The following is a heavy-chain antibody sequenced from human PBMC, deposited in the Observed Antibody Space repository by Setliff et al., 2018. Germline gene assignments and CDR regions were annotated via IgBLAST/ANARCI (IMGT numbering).Heavy chain of an antibody. V-gene: IGHV1-18*01. Sequence: ASVKVSCKASGYPFTNYGITWVRQAPGQGLEWLGWISTYNVNTTYAQKLQDRVTMTTDTSTSTAYMELRSLRSDDTAVYYCARSPPNRGFGSGWYGDFWGQGTLVTVSS. CDR1: GYPFTNYG. D-gene: IGHD6-19*01. J-gene: IGHJ4*02. CDR2: ISTYNVNT. CDR3: ARSPPNRGFGSGWYGDF.